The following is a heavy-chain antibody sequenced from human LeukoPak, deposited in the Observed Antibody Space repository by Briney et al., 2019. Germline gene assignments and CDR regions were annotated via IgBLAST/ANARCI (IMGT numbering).Heavy chain of an antibody. CDR1: GGSISSGSYY. CDR2: IYTSGST. D-gene: IGHD5-18*01. J-gene: IGHJ4*02. Sequence: PSETLSLTCTVSGGSISSGSYYWSWIRQPAGKGLAWIGRIYTSGSTNYNPSLKSRVTISVDTSKNQFSLKLSSVTAADTAVYYCARGPGYSYTFDYWGQGTLVTVSS. V-gene: IGHV4-61*02. CDR3: ARGPGYSYTFDY.